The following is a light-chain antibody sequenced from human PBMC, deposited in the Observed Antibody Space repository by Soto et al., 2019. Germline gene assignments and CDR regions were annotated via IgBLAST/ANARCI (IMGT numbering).Light chain of an antibody. J-gene: IGLJ1*01. CDR1: SSDVGGSND. Sequence: QSALTQPASVSGSPGQSIAISCTGTSSDVGGSNDVSWYQQYPGKAPKLVIYHVSNRPSGVSNRFSGSKSGNSASMTISGLQAEDEADYYCSSYTSTSTYVFGTGTKVTV. V-gene: IGLV2-14*01. CDR2: HVS. CDR3: SSYTSTSTYV.